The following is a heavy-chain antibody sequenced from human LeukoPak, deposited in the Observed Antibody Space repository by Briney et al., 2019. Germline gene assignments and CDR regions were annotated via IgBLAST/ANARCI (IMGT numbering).Heavy chain of an antibody. CDR3: ARPKGYEGAFDI. J-gene: IGHJ3*02. V-gene: IGHV5-51*01. D-gene: IGHD5-12*01. Sequence: GESLKISCKGSGYSFTTYWIGWVRQMPGKGLEWIGVIYPGDSDTSFSPSFQGQVIISVDKSSSTAYLQWRSLKASDTAMYYCARPKGYEGAFDIWGQGTMVTVSS. CDR2: IYPGDSDT. CDR1: GYSFTTYW.